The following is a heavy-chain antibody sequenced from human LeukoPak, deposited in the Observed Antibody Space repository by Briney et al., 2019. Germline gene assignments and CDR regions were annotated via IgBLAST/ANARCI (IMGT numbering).Heavy chain of an antibody. CDR1: GYTFTSYY. D-gene: IGHD6-13*01. J-gene: IGHJ4*02. V-gene: IGHV1-46*01. CDR2: INPSSGST. Sequence: ASVKVSCKASGYTFTSYYLHWVRQAPGQGLEWMGIINPSSGSTSYAQKFQGRVTMTRDTSTSTVYMGLSSLRSEDTAVYHCARVASYSSSWYYFDYWGQGTLVTVSS. CDR3: ARVASYSSSWYYFDY.